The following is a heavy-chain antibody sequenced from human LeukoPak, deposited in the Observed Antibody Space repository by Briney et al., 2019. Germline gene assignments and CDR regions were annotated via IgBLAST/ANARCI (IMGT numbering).Heavy chain of an antibody. Sequence: GGSLRLSCAASGFTFTTYAMSWVRQAPGKGLEWVSSVSKSDGTTYYADSVKGRLTISRDDSKNTLHLQMNGLRAEDTAVYYCARGSYGMDVWGQGTTVTVSS. CDR2: VSKSDGTT. CDR3: ARGSYGMDV. V-gene: IGHV3-23*01. J-gene: IGHJ6*02. CDR1: GFTFTTYA.